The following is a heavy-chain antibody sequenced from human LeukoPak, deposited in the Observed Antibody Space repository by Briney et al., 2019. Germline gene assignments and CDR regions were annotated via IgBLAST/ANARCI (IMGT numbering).Heavy chain of an antibody. CDR3: ARDSNIWSGWFHP. J-gene: IGHJ5*02. D-gene: IGHD6-13*01. CDR2: IYYSGST. V-gene: IGHV4-59*01. Sequence: PSETLSLTCTVSGGSISNYYWSWIRRPPGKGLEWIGYIYYSGSTNYNPSLKSRVTISVDTSKNQFSLRLTSVTAADTAVYYCARDSNIWSGWFHPWGQGTLVTVSS. CDR1: GGSISNYY.